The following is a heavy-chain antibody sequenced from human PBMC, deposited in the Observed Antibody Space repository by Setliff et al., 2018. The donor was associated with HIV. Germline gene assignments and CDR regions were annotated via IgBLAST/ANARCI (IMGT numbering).Heavy chain of an antibody. CDR1: GGTFSRYT. CDR3: ARDNYYDSSGAIGY. Sequence: SVKVSCKSSGGTFSRYTIGWVRQAPGQGLEWMGGIIPIFGTTNYAQKFQGRVSITADASASTAYMELSSLRSEDTAVYYCARDNYYDSSGAIGYWGQGTLVTAPQ. D-gene: IGHD3-22*01. J-gene: IGHJ4*02. CDR2: IIPIFGTT. V-gene: IGHV1-69*13.